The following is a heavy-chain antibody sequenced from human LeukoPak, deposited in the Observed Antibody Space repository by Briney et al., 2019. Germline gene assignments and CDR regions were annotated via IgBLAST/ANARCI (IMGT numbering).Heavy chain of an antibody. Sequence: GGSLILSCAASGFTFSSYAMHWVRQAPGKGLEWVAVIWYDGSNKYYADSVKGRFTISRDNSKNTLYLQMNSLRAEDTAVYYCARDNYDSSGSGDYFDYWGQGTLVTVSS. D-gene: IGHD3-22*01. J-gene: IGHJ4*02. CDR2: IWYDGSNK. CDR3: ARDNYDSSGSGDYFDY. V-gene: IGHV3-33*08. CDR1: GFTFSSYA.